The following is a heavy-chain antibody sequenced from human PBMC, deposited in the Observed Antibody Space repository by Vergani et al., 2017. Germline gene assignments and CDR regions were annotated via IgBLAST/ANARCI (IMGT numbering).Heavy chain of an antibody. CDR2: ITYNGGRT. CDR1: GFTFNIYA. D-gene: IGHD4-17*01. Sequence: EVRLLESGGGLVQPGGSLRLSCAASGFTFNIYAMSWVRQAPGKGLEWVSTITYNGGRTYYADSVKGRFTISRDNSKNTLYLQMNSLRAEDTAVYYCARDVPTTDYWGQGTLVTVSS. V-gene: IGHV3-23*01. CDR3: ARDVPTTDY. J-gene: IGHJ4*02.